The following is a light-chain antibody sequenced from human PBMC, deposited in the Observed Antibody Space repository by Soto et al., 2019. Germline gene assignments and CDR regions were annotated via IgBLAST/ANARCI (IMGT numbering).Light chain of an antibody. CDR1: RMISRAN. V-gene: IGKV3-20*01. Sequence: EVVLTQSPGPLSLSPGERATLSGRASRMISRANLAWYQHKPGQAPRLLISGASTRATDTPYRFTGRGSATDFTLIISRLEPADFAVYYCLQSGNTPLTFGHGTRLEIK. CDR3: LQSGNTPLT. J-gene: IGKJ2*01. CDR2: GAS.